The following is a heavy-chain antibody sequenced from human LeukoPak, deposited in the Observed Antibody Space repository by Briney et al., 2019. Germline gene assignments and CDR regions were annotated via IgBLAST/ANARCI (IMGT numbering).Heavy chain of an antibody. CDR2: IYYSGST. J-gene: IGHJ4*02. Sequence: PSETLSLTCTVSGGSISSYYWSWIRQPPGKGLEWIGYIYYSGSTNYNPSLKSRITISVDTSKNQFSLKLSSVTAADTAVYYCTRGGEGYDILTGGYFDYWGQGTLVTVSS. CDR3: TRGGEGYDILTGGYFDY. D-gene: IGHD3-9*01. V-gene: IGHV4-59*01. CDR1: GGSISSYY.